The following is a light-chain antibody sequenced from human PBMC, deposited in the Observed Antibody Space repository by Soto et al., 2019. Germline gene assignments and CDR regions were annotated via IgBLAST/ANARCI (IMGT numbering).Light chain of an antibody. Sequence: DIQMTQSPSSLSASVGDRVTITCRASQGISNSLAWYQQKPGKVPKLLIYTASTLQSGVPSRFSGRGFGTDFTLTITSLQPEDVATDYCQKYNSAPLTFGGGTKVEIK. CDR3: QKYNSAPLT. V-gene: IGKV1-27*01. J-gene: IGKJ4*01. CDR1: QGISNS. CDR2: TAS.